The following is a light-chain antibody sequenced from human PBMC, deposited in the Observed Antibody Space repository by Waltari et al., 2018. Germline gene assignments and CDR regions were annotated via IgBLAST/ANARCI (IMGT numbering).Light chain of an antibody. CDR1: QSVSSSY. J-gene: IGKJ1*01. CDR2: GAS. V-gene: IGKV3-20*01. CDR3: QQYGSFPWT. Sequence: EIVLTQSPGTLSLSPGDRATLSCRASQSVSSSYLAWYQQKPGQAPRLLIYGASSRATGIPDRFSGSGSGTDFTLTISRLEPEDFAVYYCQQYGSFPWTFGQGTKVEIK.